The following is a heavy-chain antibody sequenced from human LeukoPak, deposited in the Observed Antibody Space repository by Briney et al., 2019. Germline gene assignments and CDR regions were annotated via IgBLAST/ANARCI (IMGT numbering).Heavy chain of an antibody. J-gene: IGHJ4*02. CDR1: GGSFSGYY. V-gene: IGHV4-34*01. CDR2: INHSGST. CDR3: ARGRVTIAAAGNWSGGYFDY. Sequence: ASETLSLTCAVYGGSFSGYYWSWIRQAPGKGLEWIGEINHSGSTNYNPSLKSRVTISVDTSKNQFSLKRSSVTAADTAVYYCARGRVTIAAAGNWSGGYFDYWGPGTLVTVSS. D-gene: IGHD6-13*01.